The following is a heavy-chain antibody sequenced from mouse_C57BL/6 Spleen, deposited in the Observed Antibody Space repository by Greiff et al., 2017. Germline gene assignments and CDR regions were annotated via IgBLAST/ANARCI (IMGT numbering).Heavy chain of an antibody. CDR1: GYTFTSYW. CDR3: ARRITTVVARENFDY. J-gene: IGHJ2*01. D-gene: IGHD1-1*01. Sequence: QVQLQQPGAELVKPGASVKLSCKASGYTFTSYWMHWVKQRPGQGLEWIGMIHPNSGSTNYNETFKSKATLTVDKSSSTAYMQLSSLTSEDSAVYYCARRITTVVARENFDYWGQGTTLTVSS. V-gene: IGHV1-64*01. CDR2: IHPNSGST.